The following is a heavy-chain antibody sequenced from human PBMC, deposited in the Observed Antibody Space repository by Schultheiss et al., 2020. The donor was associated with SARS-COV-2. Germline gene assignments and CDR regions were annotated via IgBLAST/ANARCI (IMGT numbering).Heavy chain of an antibody. V-gene: IGHV3-30*01. J-gene: IGHJ3*02. D-gene: IGHD6-13*01. CDR1: GFTFSSYV. CDR3: AREDEAAATGAFDI. CDR2: ISYDGSNK. Sequence: GESLKISCAASGFTFSSYVMHWVRQAPGKGLEWVAVISYDGSNKYYADSVKGRFTISRDNSKNTLYLQMNSLRAEDTAVYYCAREDEAAATGAFDIWGQGTMVTVSS.